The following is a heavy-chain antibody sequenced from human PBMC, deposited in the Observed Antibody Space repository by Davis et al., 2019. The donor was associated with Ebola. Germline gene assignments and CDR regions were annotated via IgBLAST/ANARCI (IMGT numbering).Heavy chain of an antibody. D-gene: IGHD3-3*02. V-gene: IGHV3-21*01. Sequence: GESLKISCAASGFTFGSYSMNWVRQAPGKGLEWVSSISSSSSYIYYADSVKGRFTISRDNAKNSLYLQMNSLRAEDTAVYYCAKDVAIFGVDIRGMENCYMDVWGKGTTVTVSS. CDR1: GFTFGSYS. CDR2: ISSSSSYI. CDR3: AKDVAIFGVDIRGMENCYMDV. J-gene: IGHJ6*03.